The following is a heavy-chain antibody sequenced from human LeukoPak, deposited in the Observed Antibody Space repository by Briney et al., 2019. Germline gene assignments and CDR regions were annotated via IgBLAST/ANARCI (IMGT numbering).Heavy chain of an antibody. J-gene: IGHJ3*02. CDR2: IYPGDPDT. V-gene: IGHV5-51*01. CDR1: GYIFTSYW. CDR3: ARRWSIATHAFDI. Sequence: RGASLQISCKGSGYIFTSYWIGWVRQLPGKGLEWMGIIYPGDPDTRYSPSFQGQVTISADKSISTAYLQWSSLKASDTAMYYCARRWSIATHAFDIWGQGTMVTVSS. D-gene: IGHD6-6*01.